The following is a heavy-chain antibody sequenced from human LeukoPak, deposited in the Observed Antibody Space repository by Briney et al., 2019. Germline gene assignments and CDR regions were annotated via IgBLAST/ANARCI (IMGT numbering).Heavy chain of an antibody. CDR2: ISGSGGST. D-gene: IGHD3-10*01. CDR3: AKGARYYGSGPGLQNLYYFDY. CDR1: GFTFSSYA. J-gene: IGHJ4*02. Sequence: GGSLRLSCAASGFTFSSYAMSWVRQAPGKGLEWVSAISGSGGSTYYADSVKGRFTISRDNSKNTLYLQMNSLRAEGTAVYYCAKGARYYGSGPGLQNLYYFDYWGQGTLVTVSS. V-gene: IGHV3-23*01.